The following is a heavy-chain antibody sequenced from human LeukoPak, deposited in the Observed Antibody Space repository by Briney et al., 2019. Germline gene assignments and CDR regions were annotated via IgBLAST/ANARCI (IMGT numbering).Heavy chain of an antibody. CDR2: TDYSGTT. J-gene: IGHJ3*02. CDR1: GGPISTSYF. Sequence: PSETLSLTCTVSGGPISTSYFWGWARQPPGKGLEWIGTTDYSGTTYYNPSLKGRVTISIDTPKNQFSLKLSSVTAPDTAVYYCARHSGGSYVFAFDIWGQGTMFTVSS. D-gene: IGHD2-15*01. CDR3: ARHSGGSYVFAFDI. V-gene: IGHV4-39*01.